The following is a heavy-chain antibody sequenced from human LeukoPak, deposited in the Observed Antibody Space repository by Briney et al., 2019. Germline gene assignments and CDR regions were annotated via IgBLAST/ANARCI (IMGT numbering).Heavy chain of an antibody. CDR3: ANLHYYGSGSSGIRCV. CDR1: GGSIGNYH. J-gene: IGHJ4*02. Sequence: PSETLSLTCTVSGGSIGNYHWSWIRLPPGKGLEWIGYISYSGSTNYNPSLKSRVTVSIDTSTNQFSLKMSSVTAAETAVYYCANLHYYGSGSSGIRCVWGQGTLVTVSS. CDR2: ISYSGST. V-gene: IGHV4-59*01. D-gene: IGHD3-10*01.